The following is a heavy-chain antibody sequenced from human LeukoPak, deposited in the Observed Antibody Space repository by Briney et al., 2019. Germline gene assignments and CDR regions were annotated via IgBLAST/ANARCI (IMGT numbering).Heavy chain of an antibody. CDR1: GYTFTDYY. J-gene: IGHJ3*02. CDR3: ATFSGQLRYFDWAQMESAFDI. V-gene: IGHV1-2*02. Sequence: ASVKVSCKASGYTFTDYYMHWVRQAPGQGLEWMVWINPNSGGTNYAQKFQGRVTMTIDTSIGTAYLEVARLTSDDTAVYYCATFSGQLRYFDWAQMESAFDIWGQGTMVTVSS. D-gene: IGHD3-9*01. CDR2: INPNSGGT.